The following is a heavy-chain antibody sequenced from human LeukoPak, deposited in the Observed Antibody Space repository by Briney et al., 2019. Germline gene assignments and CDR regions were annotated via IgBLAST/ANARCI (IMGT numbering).Heavy chain of an antibody. CDR2: IIPIFGTA. Sequence: SVKVSCKASGGTFSSYAISWVRQAPGQGLEWMGGIIPIFGTANYAQKFQGRVTITADESTSTAYMELSSLRSEDTAVYYCATTDTPILTHFDYWGQGTLVTVST. CDR1: GGTFSSYA. CDR3: ATTDTPILTHFDY. D-gene: IGHD1-14*01. J-gene: IGHJ4*02. V-gene: IGHV1-69*01.